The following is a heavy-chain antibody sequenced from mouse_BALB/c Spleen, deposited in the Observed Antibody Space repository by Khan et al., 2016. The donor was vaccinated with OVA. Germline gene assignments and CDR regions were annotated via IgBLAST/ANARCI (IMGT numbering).Heavy chain of an antibody. CDR1: GYTFTSYY. D-gene: IGHD2-1*01. J-gene: IGHJ3*01. CDR3: ARSGYGNPFAY. Sequence: QVQLQQPGAELVKPGTSVKISCKASGYTFTSYYMYWVKQRPGQGLEWIGGINPNNGDSNFHEKFKSKATLTVDKSSSTAYMQIGILTSEDSSVYYCARSGYGNPFAYWGQGTLVTVSA. V-gene: IGHV1S81*02. CDR2: INPNNGDS.